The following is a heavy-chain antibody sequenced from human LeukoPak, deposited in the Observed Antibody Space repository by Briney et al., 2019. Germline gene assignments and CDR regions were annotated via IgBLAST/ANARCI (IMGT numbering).Heavy chain of an antibody. Sequence: PSETLSLTCTVSGGSISGYYWSWIRQPPGKGLEWIGHIYYSGSTKNNPSLKSRVTISVDTSKNQFSLKLSSVTAADTAVCYCARLKYYDSSGYYPLFDYWGQGTLVTVSS. D-gene: IGHD3-22*01. V-gene: IGHV4-59*08. CDR1: GGSISGYY. CDR3: ARLKYYDSSGYYPLFDY. J-gene: IGHJ4*02. CDR2: IYYSGST.